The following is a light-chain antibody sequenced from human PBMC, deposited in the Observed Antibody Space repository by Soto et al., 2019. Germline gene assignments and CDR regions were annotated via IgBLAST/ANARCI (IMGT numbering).Light chain of an antibody. CDR2: DAS. CDR1: QSVRRY. Sequence: EIVLTQSPATLSLSPGERATLSCSASQSVRRYLAWYQQKPGQAPRLLIFDASNRATGIPARFSGSGSGTDFTLTISSLEPEDFAVYHCQQRTNWPLTFGGGTKVEIK. J-gene: IGKJ4*01. V-gene: IGKV3-11*01. CDR3: QQRTNWPLT.